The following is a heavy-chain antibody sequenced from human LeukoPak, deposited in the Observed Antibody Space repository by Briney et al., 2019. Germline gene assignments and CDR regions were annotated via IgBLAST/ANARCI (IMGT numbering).Heavy chain of an antibody. J-gene: IGHJ5*02. CDR1: GGSISSGDYY. V-gene: IGHV4-30-4*08. Sequence: SETLSLTCTVSGGSISSGDYYWSWIRQPPGKGLEWIGYIYYSGSTYYNPSLKSRVTISVDTSKNQFSLKLSSVTAADTAVYCCARASLYDFWSGYYVRGWFDPWGQGTLVTVSS. CDR2: IYYSGST. D-gene: IGHD3-3*01. CDR3: ARASLYDFWSGYYVRGWFDP.